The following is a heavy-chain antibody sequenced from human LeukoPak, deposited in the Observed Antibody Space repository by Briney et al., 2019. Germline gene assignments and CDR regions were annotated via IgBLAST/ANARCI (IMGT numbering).Heavy chain of an antibody. Sequence: GGSLRLSCAASGFTFSSYAMHWVRQAPGKGLEWVAVISYDGSNKYYADSVKGRFTISRDNSKNTLYLQMNSLRAEDTAVYYCARDNGFYSSSWSGDLDVWGKGATVTVSS. CDR3: ARDNGFYSSSWSGDLDV. J-gene: IGHJ6*04. CDR2: ISYDGSNK. V-gene: IGHV3-30*04. CDR1: GFTFSSYA. D-gene: IGHD6-13*01.